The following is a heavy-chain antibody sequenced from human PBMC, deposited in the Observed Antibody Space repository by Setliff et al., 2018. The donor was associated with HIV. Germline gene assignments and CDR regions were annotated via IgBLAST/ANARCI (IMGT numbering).Heavy chain of an antibody. CDR2: ISSRGTTI. J-gene: IGHJ4*02. D-gene: IGHD3-3*01. CDR1: GFTFSHYE. V-gene: IGHV3-48*03. Sequence: GGSLRLSCAGSGFTFSHYEMNWVRQAPGKGLEWVSCISSRGTTIYYAASVKGRFTISRDNAKNSLYLQINSLRAEDTAVYYCARGPEYYDFWSGYNQDIWASDYWGQGTLVTVSS. CDR3: ARGPEYYDFWSGYNQDIWASDY.